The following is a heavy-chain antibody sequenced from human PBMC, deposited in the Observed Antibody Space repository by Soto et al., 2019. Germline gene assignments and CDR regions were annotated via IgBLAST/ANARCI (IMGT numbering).Heavy chain of an antibody. J-gene: IGHJ3*01. D-gene: IGHD3-9*01. CDR1: GGSLSTDGYY. Sequence: QVHLQESGPGLVKPSQTLSLTCTVSGGSLSTDGYYWTWIRQRPGKGLEWIGDFYSSGGTYYNPSLKSRISLSPDTSENQFSLTMRSVTAADTAMYYCARRHDIWTGSDAYDVWGQGTLVTVSS. CDR2: FYSSGGT. V-gene: IGHV4-31*03. CDR3: ARRHDIWTGSDAYDV.